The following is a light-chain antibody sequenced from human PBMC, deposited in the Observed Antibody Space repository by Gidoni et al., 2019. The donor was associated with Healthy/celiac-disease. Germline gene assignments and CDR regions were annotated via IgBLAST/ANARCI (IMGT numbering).Light chain of an antibody. CDR3: AAWDDSLSGVV. V-gene: IGLV1-47*01. Sequence: QSVLTQPPSASGTPGQGVTISCSGSSSHIGSNYVYWYQQLPGTAPKLLIYRHNQRPSGVPDRFSGSKSGTSASLAISGLRSEDEADYYCAAWDDSLSGVVFGGGTKLTVL. CDR2: RHN. J-gene: IGLJ2*01. CDR1: SSHIGSNY.